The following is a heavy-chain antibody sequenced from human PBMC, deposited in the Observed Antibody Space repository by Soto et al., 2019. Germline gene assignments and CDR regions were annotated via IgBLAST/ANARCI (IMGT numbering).Heavy chain of an antibody. CDR2: IYPGDSDT. Sequence: AESLKLSSKGSGNSSTKFWIAWVRQMPGKGLEWMGIIYPGDSDTRYSPSFQGQVTISADTSIDTAYLQWSSLKASDTAMFYCASLIVTGQYARTFDSWCRGPLVTVSS. J-gene: IGHJ4*02. D-gene: IGHD2-8*02. CDR1: GNSSTKFW. CDR3: ASLIVTGQYARTFDS. V-gene: IGHV5-51*01.